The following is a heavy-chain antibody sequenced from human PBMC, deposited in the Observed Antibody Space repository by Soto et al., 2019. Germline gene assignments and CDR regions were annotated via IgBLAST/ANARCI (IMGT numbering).Heavy chain of an antibody. Sequence: EVQLVESGGGLVQPGRSLRLSCAASGFSFDDYAMIWVRQAPGEGLEWVAGISWNDVTVRYADSVKGRFIISRDNTKSSLYLQMNTLSTEETALYYCAKDVAADSFTFFDYLGQGTLVTVSS. CDR2: ISWNDVTV. J-gene: IGHJ4*02. CDR1: GFSFDDYA. CDR3: AKDVAADSFTFFDY. V-gene: IGHV3-9*01. D-gene: IGHD2-15*01.